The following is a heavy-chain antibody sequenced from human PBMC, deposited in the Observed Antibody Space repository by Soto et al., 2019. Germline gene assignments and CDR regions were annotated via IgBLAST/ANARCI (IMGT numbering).Heavy chain of an antibody. Sequence: ASVKVSCKASGYTFTSYAMHWVRQAPGQRLEWMGWINAGNGNTKYSQKFQGRVTITRVTSASTAYMELSSLRSEDTAVYYCARAEGSSWYGPPRAEYFQHWG. CDR3: ARAEGSSWYGPPRAEYFQH. CDR1: GYTFTSYA. D-gene: IGHD6-13*01. CDR2: INAGNGNT. V-gene: IGHV1-3*01. J-gene: IGHJ1*01.